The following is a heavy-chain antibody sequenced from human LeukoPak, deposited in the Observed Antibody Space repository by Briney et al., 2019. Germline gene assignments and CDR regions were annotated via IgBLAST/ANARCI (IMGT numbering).Heavy chain of an antibody. J-gene: IGHJ5*02. D-gene: IGHD3-10*01. CDR2: IYYSGST. Sequence: SETLSLTCTVSGGSISSSSYYWGWIRQPPGKGLEWIGSIYYSGSTYYNPSLKSRVTISVDTSKNQFSLKLSSVTAADTAVYYCARGRVGTYYYGSGSYYNHNWFDPWGQGTLVTVSS. CDR3: ARGRVGTYYYGSGSYYNHNWFDP. V-gene: IGHV4-39*01. CDR1: GGSISSSSYY.